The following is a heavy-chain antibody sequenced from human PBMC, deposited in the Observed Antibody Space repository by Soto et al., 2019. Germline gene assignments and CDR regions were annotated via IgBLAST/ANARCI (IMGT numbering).Heavy chain of an antibody. J-gene: IGHJ4*02. CDR3: AGGDAWGIILAR. D-gene: IGHD3-16*01. Sequence: QVQLQESGPGLVKPSETLSLSCTVAGGSVNSGGYYWSWIRQVPEKGLEWIGYIYYSGSTYYNPSLKSRVDISLDTSKNQFSLKLSSLTAADTAVYYCAGGDAWGIILARWGQGTPVTVSS. CDR1: GGSVNSGGYY. CDR2: IYYSGST. V-gene: IGHV4-31*03.